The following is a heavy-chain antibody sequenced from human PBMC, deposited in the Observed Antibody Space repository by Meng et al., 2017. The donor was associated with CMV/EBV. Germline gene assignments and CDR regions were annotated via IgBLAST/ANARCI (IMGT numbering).Heavy chain of an antibody. CDR1: GFTVRSNY. Sequence: VQLGEVGGGVVPPGGSLTTSCAASGFTVRSNYMSWVRQAPGKGLEWVSVIYSGGSTYYADSVKGRFTISRDNSKNTLYLQMNSLRAEDTAVYYCARIGSGSYSWDYWGQGTLVTVSS. CDR3: ARIGSGSYSWDY. J-gene: IGHJ4*02. V-gene: IGHV3-66*01. CDR2: IYSGGST. D-gene: IGHD1-26*01.